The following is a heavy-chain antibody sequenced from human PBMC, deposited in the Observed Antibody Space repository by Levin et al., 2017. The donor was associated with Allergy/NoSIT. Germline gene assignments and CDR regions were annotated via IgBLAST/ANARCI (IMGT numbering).Heavy chain of an antibody. D-gene: IGHD3-10*01. J-gene: IGHJ4*02. CDR2: ISSTGYI. CDR1: GFPFNSYG. CDR3: ARGRGPVGSSWYVDH. Sequence: GASVKVSCAASGFPFNSYGMTWVRQAPGKGLEWVSSISSTGYIYNTDSLKGRFTISRDDAKNSLYLQMNNLRAEDTAMYYCARGRGPVGSSWYVDHWGQGTLVTVSA. V-gene: IGHV3-21*01.